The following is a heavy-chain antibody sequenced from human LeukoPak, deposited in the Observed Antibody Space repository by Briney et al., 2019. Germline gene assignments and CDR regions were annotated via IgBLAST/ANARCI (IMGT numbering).Heavy chain of an antibody. D-gene: IGHD1-26*01. CDR3: AKDSLVGATILDAFDI. J-gene: IGHJ3*02. Sequence: PGGSLRLSCAASGFTFSSYAMSWVRQAPGKGLEWVSAISGSGGSTYYADSVKGRFTISRDNSKNTLYLQMNSLRAEDTAVYYCAKDSLVGATILDAFDIWGQGTMVTVSS. CDR1: GFTFSSYA. V-gene: IGHV3-23*01. CDR2: ISGSGGST.